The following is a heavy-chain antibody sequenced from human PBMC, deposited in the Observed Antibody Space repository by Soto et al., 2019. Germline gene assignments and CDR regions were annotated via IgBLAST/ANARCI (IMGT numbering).Heavy chain of an antibody. J-gene: IGHJ6*02. CDR1: GFTFSVDA. Sequence: EVQLVESGGGLVKPGGSLRLSCAASGFTFSVDAMNWVRQSPGKGLEWVSSISTTSTYIYYADSVKGRFTVSRDNANNSLHLQMTARRAEDTAVYYCARDYVMDVWGPGTTVTVSS. CDR3: ARDYVMDV. D-gene: IGHD3-10*02. V-gene: IGHV3-21*01. CDR2: ISTTSTYI.